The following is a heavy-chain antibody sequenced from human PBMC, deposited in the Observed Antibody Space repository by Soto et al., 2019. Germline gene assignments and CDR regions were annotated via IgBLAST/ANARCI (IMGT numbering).Heavy chain of an antibody. CDR2: ISSSGSTI. Sequence: GGSLRLSCAASGVTCSDYYMSGIRQAPGKGLEWVSYISSSGSTIYYADSVKGRFTISRDNAKNSLYLQMNSLRAEDTAVYYCARGELTYYYYMDVWGKGTTVTVSS. CDR3: ARGELTYYYYMDV. V-gene: IGHV3-11*01. CDR1: GVTCSDYY. D-gene: IGHD1-7*01. J-gene: IGHJ6*03.